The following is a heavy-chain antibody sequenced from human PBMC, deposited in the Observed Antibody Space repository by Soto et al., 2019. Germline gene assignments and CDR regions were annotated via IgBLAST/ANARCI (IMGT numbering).Heavy chain of an antibody. J-gene: IGHJ3*02. V-gene: IGHV4-59*01. CDR2: IYYSGST. D-gene: IGHD3-10*01. CDR3: ARTPWFGEHAKPGAFDI. Sequence: QVQLQESGPGLVKPSETLSLTCTVSGGSISSYYWSWIRQPPGKGLEWIGYIYYSGSTNYNPPLKCPATIALAPPTNHFPPKLSALTAADTAVYYCARTPWFGEHAKPGAFDIWGQGTMVTVSS. CDR1: GGSISSYY.